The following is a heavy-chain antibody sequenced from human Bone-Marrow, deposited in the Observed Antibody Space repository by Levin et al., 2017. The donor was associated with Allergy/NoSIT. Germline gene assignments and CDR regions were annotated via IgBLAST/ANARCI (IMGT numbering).Heavy chain of an antibody. V-gene: IGHV1-8*01. J-gene: IGHJ4*02. Sequence: GESLKISCKASGYTFTTYDIHGVRQATGQGLEWMGWMNPNNDNTGYAQKFQGRVTMTRNTSISTAYMELSSLRSEDTAVYYCARGSSQYSSGWDPFDYWGQGTLVTVSS. CDR1: GYTFTTYD. CDR3: ARGSSQYSSGWDPFDY. CDR2: MNPNNDNT. D-gene: IGHD6-19*01.